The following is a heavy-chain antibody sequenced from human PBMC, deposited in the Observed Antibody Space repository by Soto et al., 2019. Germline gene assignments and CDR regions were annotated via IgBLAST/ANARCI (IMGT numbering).Heavy chain of an antibody. CDR3: ARVGRGFCSSTRCYTDGFDL. V-gene: IGHV3-48*02. D-gene: IGHD2-2*01. J-gene: IGHJ3*01. CDR2: ISPSNSTI. CDR1: GFTFSLYP. Sequence: QLVESGGGLVQPGGSLRLSCAASGFTFSLYPVNWVRQAPGKGLEWLSYISPSNSTIYYADSVKGRFTISRDNAKNSLDLQMTGLRDDDTAVYYCARVGRGFCSSTRCYTDGFDLWGQGTVVTVST.